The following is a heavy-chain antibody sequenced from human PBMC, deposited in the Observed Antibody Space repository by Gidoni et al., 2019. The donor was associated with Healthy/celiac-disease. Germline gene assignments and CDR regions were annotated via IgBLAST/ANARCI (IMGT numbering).Heavy chain of an antibody. Sequence: EVQLVESGGGLVQPGGSLILSCAASGFTFSSYWLHWVRQAPGKGLVWVSRINSDGSSTSYADSVKGRFTISRDNAKNTLYLQMNSLRAEDTAVYYCAREKDLYQLPFDYWGQGTLVTVSS. CDR3: AREKDLYQLPFDY. CDR2: INSDGSST. V-gene: IGHV3-74*01. J-gene: IGHJ4*02. D-gene: IGHD2-2*01. CDR1: GFTFSSYW.